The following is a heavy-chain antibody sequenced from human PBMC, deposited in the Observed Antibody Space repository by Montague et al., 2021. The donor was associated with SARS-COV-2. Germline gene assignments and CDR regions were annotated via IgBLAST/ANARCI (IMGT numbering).Heavy chain of an antibody. Sequence: SLRLSCAASGFSFSSYEMNWVRQAPGKGLEWASYISSSGSTIYYADSVKGRFTISRDNAKNSLYLQMNSLRAEDTAVYYCATDRTVAPGYGFDPWGQGTLVTVSS. V-gene: IGHV3-48*03. J-gene: IGHJ5*02. CDR3: ATDRTVAPGYGFDP. CDR2: ISSSGSTI. D-gene: IGHD3-9*01. CDR1: GFSFSSYE.